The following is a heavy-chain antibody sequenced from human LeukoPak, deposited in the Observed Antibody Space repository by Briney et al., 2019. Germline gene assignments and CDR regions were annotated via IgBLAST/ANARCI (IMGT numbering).Heavy chain of an antibody. CDR3: ARGSMSGYPFYFDY. CDR2: TYYRSKWYN. CDR1: GDSVSSNSAA. D-gene: IGHD5-12*01. J-gene: IGHJ4*02. Sequence: PLQTLSLTCAISGDSVSSNSAAWNWIRQSPSRGLEWLGRTYYRSKWYNDYAVSVKSRITVNPDTSKNQFSLQLNSVTPEDTAVYYCARGSMSGYPFYFDYWGQGTLVTVSS. V-gene: IGHV6-1*01.